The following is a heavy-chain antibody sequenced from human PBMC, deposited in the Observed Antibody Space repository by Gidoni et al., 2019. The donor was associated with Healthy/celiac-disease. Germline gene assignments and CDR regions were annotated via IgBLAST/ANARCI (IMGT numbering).Heavy chain of an antibody. J-gene: IGHJ5*02. Sequence: QMQLVQSGPEVKKPGTSVKVSCKASGFTFTSSAVQWVRQARGQRLEWIGWIVVGSGNTNYAQKFQERVTITRDMSTSTAYMELSSLRSEDTAVYYCAAGVLAYFNWFDPWGQGTLVTVSS. CDR1: GFTFTSSA. D-gene: IGHD2-21*01. V-gene: IGHV1-58*01. CDR2: IVVGSGNT. CDR3: AAGVLAYFNWFDP.